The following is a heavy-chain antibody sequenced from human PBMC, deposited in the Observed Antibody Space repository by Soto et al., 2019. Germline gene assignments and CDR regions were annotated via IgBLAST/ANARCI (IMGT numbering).Heavy chain of an antibody. V-gene: IGHV3-30*03. CDR1: GFTFSSYG. D-gene: IGHD4-17*01. CDR3: ASRMGPDNDYGDYRLWYFDL. J-gene: IGHJ2*01. Sequence: QVQLVESGGGVVQPGRSLRLSCAASGFTFSSYGMHWVRQALGKGLEWVAVISYDGSNKYYADSVKGRFTISRDNSKNTLYLQMNSLRAEDTAVYYCASRMGPDNDYGDYRLWYFDLWGRGTLVTVSS. CDR2: ISYDGSNK.